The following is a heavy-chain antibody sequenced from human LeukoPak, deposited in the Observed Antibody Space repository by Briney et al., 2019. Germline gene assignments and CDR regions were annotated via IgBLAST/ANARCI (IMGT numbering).Heavy chain of an antibody. CDR1: GFTFSSYG. J-gene: IGHJ4*02. Sequence: PGGSLRLSCAASGFTFSSYGMHRVRQAPGKGLEWVAVIWYDGTNTYYADSVKGRFTISRDNSKNTLYLQMNSLRAEDTAVYYCAKDRARLGITMIVRRAFGYWGQGTLVTVSS. CDR2: IWYDGTNT. D-gene: IGHD3-22*01. CDR3: AKDRARLGITMIVRRAFGY. V-gene: IGHV3-30*02.